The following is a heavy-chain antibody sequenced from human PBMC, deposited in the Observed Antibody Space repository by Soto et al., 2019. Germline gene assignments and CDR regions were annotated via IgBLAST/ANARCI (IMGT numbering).Heavy chain of an antibody. D-gene: IGHD3-9*01. CDR2: ISDSGGST. V-gene: IGHV3-23*01. CDR3: AREILGRYFDY. J-gene: IGHJ4*02. CDR1: GFTFSSHA. Sequence: GGSLRLSCAASGFTFSSHATTWVRQAPGKGLEWVSAISDSGGSTYFADSVMGRFTISRDNSKNTLYLQMNNLRAEDTAVYYCAREILGRYFDYWGQGNMVTVSS.